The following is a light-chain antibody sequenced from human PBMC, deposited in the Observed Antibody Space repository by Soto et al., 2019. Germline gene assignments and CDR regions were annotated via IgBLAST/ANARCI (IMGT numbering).Light chain of an antibody. CDR3: QKYNSAPRT. J-gene: IGKJ1*01. CDR2: AAS. V-gene: IGKV1-27*01. Sequence: ETQRPQSPSSLSASVVDSVTITRRASQGISNYLAWYQQKPGKVPKLLIYAASTLQSGVPSRFSGSGSGTDFTLTISSLQPEDVATYYCQKYNSAPRTFGQGPRWIS. CDR1: QGISNY.